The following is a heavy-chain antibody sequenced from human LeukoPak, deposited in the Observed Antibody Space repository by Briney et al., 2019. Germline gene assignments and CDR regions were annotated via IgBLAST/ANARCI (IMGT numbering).Heavy chain of an antibody. CDR3: ARGNEPRGI. D-gene: IGHD3-10*01. Sequence: SETLSLTCVVYGGSFSGYYWSWIRQPPGKGLEWIGEINHSGSTNYNPSLKSRVTISVDTSKNQFSLKLSSVTAADTAVYYCARGNEPRGIWGQGTMVTVSS. CDR2: INHSGST. CDR1: GGSFSGYY. V-gene: IGHV4-34*01. J-gene: IGHJ3*02.